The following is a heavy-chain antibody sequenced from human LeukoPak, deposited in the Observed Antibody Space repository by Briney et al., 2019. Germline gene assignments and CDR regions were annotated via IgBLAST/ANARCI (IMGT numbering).Heavy chain of an antibody. J-gene: IGHJ4*02. CDR1: GFAFSAYA. CDR3: VPKGTEGY. V-gene: IGHV3-64D*06. Sequence: PGGSLRLSCSASGFAFSAYAMHWVRQAPGKGLQNVSAISPTGDSTYYADSVKGRFSISRDNSKNTLYLQVSSLRPEDTAVYYCVPKGTEGYWGQGTLVTVSS. CDR2: ISPTGDST.